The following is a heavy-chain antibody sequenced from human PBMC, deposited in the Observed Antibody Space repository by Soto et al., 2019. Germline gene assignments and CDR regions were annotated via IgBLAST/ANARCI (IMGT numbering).Heavy chain of an antibody. V-gene: IGHV1-18*04. Sequence: QVQLVQSGAEGKKPGASVKVSCKASGYTFTSYGISWVRQAPGQGLEWMGWISSYNGNTNYAQKLQGRVTMTTDTSTSTAYMWLRSLRCDDTAMYYCARGGGYDYVWWSYRYGSFDYWGQGTLVTVSS. CDR1: GYTFTSYG. D-gene: IGHD3-16*02. CDR2: ISSYNGNT. J-gene: IGHJ4*02. CDR3: ARGGGYDYVWWSYRYGSFDY.